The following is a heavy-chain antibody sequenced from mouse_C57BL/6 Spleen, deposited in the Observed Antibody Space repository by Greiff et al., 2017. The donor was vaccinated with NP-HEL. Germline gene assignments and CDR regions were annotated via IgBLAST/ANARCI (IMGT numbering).Heavy chain of an antibody. Sequence: VQLQQPGAELVKPGASVKLSCKASGYTFTSYWMHWVKQRPGQGLEWIGMIHPNSGSTNYNEKFKSKATLTVDKSSSTAYMQLSSLTSEDSAVYYCARGRELRPSYYFDYWGQGTTLTVSS. D-gene: IGHD3-2*02. CDR2: IHPNSGST. V-gene: IGHV1-64*01. J-gene: IGHJ2*01. CDR3: ARGRELRPSYYFDY. CDR1: GYTFTSYW.